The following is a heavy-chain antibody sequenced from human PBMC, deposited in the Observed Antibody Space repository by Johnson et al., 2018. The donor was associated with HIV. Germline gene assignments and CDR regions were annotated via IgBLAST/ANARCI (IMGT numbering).Heavy chain of an antibody. CDR3: ARMGGRSRWAFDI. CDR1: GFTFSSYW. D-gene: IGHD3-16*01. Sequence: VLLVESGGGLVQPGGSLRLSCAASGFTFSSYWMSWVRQAPGKGREWVANIKQDGSEKYYVDSVKGRFTISRDNAKNSLYLQMNSLRAEDTAVYYCARMGGRSRWAFDIWGQGTMVTVSS. J-gene: IGHJ3*02. CDR2: IKQDGSEK. V-gene: IGHV3-7*05.